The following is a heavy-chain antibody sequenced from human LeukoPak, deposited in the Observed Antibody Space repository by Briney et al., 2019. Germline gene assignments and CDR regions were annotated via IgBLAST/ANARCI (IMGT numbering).Heavy chain of an antibody. J-gene: IGHJ4*02. Sequence: PGGSLRLSCVASGFTFSSYSMNWVRQAPGKGLEWVSCISSSSDYIYYADSVKGRFTISRDNAKNSLYLQMNSLRAEDTAVYYCARGRGNLMGYWGQGTLVTVSS. V-gene: IGHV3-21*01. CDR3: ARGRGNLMGY. CDR2: ISSSSDYI. CDR1: GFTFSSYS. D-gene: IGHD3-16*01.